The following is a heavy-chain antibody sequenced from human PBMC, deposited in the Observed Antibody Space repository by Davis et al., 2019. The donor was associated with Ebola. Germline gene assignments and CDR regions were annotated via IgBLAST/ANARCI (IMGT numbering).Heavy chain of an antibody. J-gene: IGHJ4*02. V-gene: IGHV1-46*01. CDR1: GYTFTASF. CDR2: INPSGGST. Sequence: ASVTVSCKASGYTFTASFMHWVRQAPGQGLEWMGIINPSGGSTSYAQKFQGRVTMTRDTSTSTVDMELSSLRSEDTAVYYCARDFRARLWFGELPVVSCFDYWGQGTLVIVSS. CDR3: ARDFRARLWFGELPVVSCFDY. D-gene: IGHD3-10*01.